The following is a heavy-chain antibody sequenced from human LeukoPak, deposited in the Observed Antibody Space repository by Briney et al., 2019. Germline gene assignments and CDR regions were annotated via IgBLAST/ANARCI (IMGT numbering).Heavy chain of an antibody. CDR2: VKQDGSTK. V-gene: IGHV3-7*05. Sequence: GGSLRLSFAVSGFTFSSHWMNCVRQAPGKGLEWVASVKQDGSTKYYADSVKGRFTITRDNANNSLYLQMDSLRAEDTAVYYCAKDAYCGTDCHYYFEYWGQGTLVIVSS. D-gene: IGHD2-21*02. CDR3: AKDAYCGTDCHYYFEY. J-gene: IGHJ4*02. CDR1: GFTFSSHW.